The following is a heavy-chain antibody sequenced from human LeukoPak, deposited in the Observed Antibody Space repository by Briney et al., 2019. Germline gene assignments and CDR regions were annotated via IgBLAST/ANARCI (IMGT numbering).Heavy chain of an antibody. Sequence: SQTLSLTCTVSGCSISSGSYYWSWIRQPAGKGLEWIGRIYTSGSTNYNPSLKSRVTISVDTSKNQFSLKLSSVTAADTAVYYCARELQDSWAAVEDYWYFDLWGRGTLVTVSS. J-gene: IGHJ2*01. CDR2: IYTSGST. CDR3: ARELQDSWAAVEDYWYFDL. V-gene: IGHV4-61*02. D-gene: IGHD6-19*01. CDR1: GCSISSGSYY.